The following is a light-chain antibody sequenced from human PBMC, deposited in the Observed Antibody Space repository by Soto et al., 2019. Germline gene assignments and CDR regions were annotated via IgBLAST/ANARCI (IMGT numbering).Light chain of an antibody. CDR3: QQRSNWPWT. CDR1: QSVSSSY. J-gene: IGKJ1*01. V-gene: IGKV3D-20*02. CDR2: AAS. Sequence: EIVLTQSPGTLSLSPGERATLSCRASQSVSSSYLVWHQQKPGQAPRLLIYAASNRATGIPVRFSGSGSGTDYTLTITNLEPEDFAIYYCQQRSNWPWTFGQGTKVDIK.